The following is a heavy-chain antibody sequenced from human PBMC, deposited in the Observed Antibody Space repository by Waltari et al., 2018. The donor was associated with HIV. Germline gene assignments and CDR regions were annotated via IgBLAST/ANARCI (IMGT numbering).Heavy chain of an antibody. V-gene: IGHV3-33*01. CDR2: ILFYGSKE. Sequence: LVESGGGVVQPGKSLTLSCAASGFTFSTYGFHWVRQVPGKGLEWVALILFYGSKEFYADSVKGRFTISRDNSKNTLYLQMNSLRDEDTALYHCARENDPSGSYYYNAFDIWGQGTTVTVSS. CDR1: GFTFSTYG. CDR3: ARENDPSGSYYYNAFDI. J-gene: IGHJ3*02. D-gene: IGHD3-10*01.